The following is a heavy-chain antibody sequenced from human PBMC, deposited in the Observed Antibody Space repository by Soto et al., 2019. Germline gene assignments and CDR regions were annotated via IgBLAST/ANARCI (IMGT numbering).Heavy chain of an antibody. J-gene: IGHJ4*02. V-gene: IGHV3-23*01. CDR3: AKRVEYSSSTHYLDY. D-gene: IGHD6-6*01. CDR2: VSDSGGSK. CDR1: GFTFSRYG. Sequence: PGGSLRLSCAASGFTFSRYGMNWVRQAPGKGLEWVSSVSDSGGSKYYADSVKGRFTIFRDNSKNTLYLQMNSLRAEDTAIYYCAKRVEYSSSTHYLDYWGQGTLVTVSS.